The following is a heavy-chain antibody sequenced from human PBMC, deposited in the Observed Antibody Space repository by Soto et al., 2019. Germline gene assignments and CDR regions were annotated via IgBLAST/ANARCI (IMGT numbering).Heavy chain of an antibody. CDR1: GYTFTSYG. CDR2: ISAYNGNT. D-gene: IGHD4-17*01. V-gene: IGHV1-18*01. J-gene: IGHJ3*02. Sequence: QVQLVQSGAEVKKPGASVKVSCKASGYTFTSYGISWVRQAPGQGLEWMGWISAYNGNTNYAQKLQGRVTMTTNKTTGTAYMELSGLRSDDTAVYYCAREKHDYGEYVRGGTAAFDIWGQGTMVTVSS. CDR3: AREKHDYGEYVRGGTAAFDI.